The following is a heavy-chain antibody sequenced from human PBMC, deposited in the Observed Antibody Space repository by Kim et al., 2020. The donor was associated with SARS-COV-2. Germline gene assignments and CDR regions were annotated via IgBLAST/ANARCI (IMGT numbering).Heavy chain of an antibody. Sequence: SETLSLTCTVSGGSISSYYWSWIRQPPGKGLEWIGYIYYSGSTNYNPSLKSRVTISVDTSKNQFSLKLSSVTAADTAVYYCATNYYDSPDAFDIWGQGTMVTVSS. CDR3: ATNYYDSPDAFDI. V-gene: IGHV4-59*13. D-gene: IGHD3-22*01. CDR2: IYYSGST. J-gene: IGHJ3*02. CDR1: GGSISSYY.